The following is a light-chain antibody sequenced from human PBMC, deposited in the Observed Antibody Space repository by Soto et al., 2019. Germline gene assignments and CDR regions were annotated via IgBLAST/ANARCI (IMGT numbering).Light chain of an antibody. V-gene: IGLV4-60*03. J-gene: IGLJ3*02. CDR1: SGHSSYI. Sequence: QSVLIQSSSASASLGSSVKLTCTLSSGHSSYIIAWHQQQPGKAPRYLMKLEGSGSYNKGSGVPDRFSGSSSGADRYLTISNLQSEDEADYYCETWDSNTRVFGGGTKVTVL. CDR3: ETWDSNTRV. CDR2: LEGSGSY.